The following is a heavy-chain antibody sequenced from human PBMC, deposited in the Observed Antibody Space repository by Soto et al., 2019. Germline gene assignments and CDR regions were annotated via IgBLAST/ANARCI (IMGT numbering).Heavy chain of an antibody. Sequence: QVQLQESGPGLVKPSQTLSLTCTVSGGSISSGDYYWSWIRQPPGKGLEWIGYIYYSGSTYYNPSLKSRVTISVDTSKNQVSLKLSSVTAADTAVYYCARAAADLYYYYGMDVWGQGTTVTVSS. CDR2: IYYSGST. V-gene: IGHV4-30-4*01. J-gene: IGHJ6*02. CDR1: GGSISSGDYY. D-gene: IGHD6-13*01. CDR3: ARAAADLYYYYGMDV.